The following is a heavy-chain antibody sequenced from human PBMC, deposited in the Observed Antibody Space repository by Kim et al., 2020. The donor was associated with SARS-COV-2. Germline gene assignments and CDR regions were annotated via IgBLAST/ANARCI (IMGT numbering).Heavy chain of an antibody. CDR3: AIIWEWDLLPFDY. J-gene: IGHJ4*02. Sequence: GGSLRLSCAASGFTVSSNYMSWVRQAPGKGLELVSVIYSGGSTYYADSVKGRFTISRDTSKNTLYLQMNRLIAEDTAVYYCAIIWEWDLLPFDYLGQGTLVTVSS. CDR2: IYSGGST. V-gene: IGHV3-53*01. CDR1: GFTVSSNY. D-gene: IGHD1-26*01.